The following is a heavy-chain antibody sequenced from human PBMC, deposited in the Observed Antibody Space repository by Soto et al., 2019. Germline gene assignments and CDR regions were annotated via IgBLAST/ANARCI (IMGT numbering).Heavy chain of an antibody. CDR3: ARGIAEAGWRRLDY. CDR2: ISYDGSNK. CDR1: GFTFSSYA. V-gene: IGHV3-30-3*01. J-gene: IGHJ4*02. Sequence: QVQLVESGGGVVQPGRSLRLSCAASGFTFSSYAMHWVRQAPGKGLEWVAVISYDGSNKYYADSVKGRFTISRDNSKNTLYLQMDSLRAEDTAVYYCARGIAEAGWRRLDYRGQGTLVTVSS. D-gene: IGHD6-19*01.